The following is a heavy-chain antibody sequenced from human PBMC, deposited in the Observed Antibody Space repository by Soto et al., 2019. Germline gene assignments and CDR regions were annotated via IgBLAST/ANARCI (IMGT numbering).Heavy chain of an antibody. V-gene: IGHV3-15*07. CDR2: IKSKTDGGTT. CDR1: GFTFSNAW. CDR3: TTDRILYSGSYYSYYYYGMDV. J-gene: IGHJ6*02. D-gene: IGHD1-26*01. Sequence: GGSLRLSCAASGFTFSNAWMNWVRQAPGKGLEWVGRIKSKTDGGTTDYAAPVKGRFTISRDDSKNTLYLQMNSLKTEDTAVYYCTTDRILYSGSYYSYYYYGMDVWGQGTTVTVSS.